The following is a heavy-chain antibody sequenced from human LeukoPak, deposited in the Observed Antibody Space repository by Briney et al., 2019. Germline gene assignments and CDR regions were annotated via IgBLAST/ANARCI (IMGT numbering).Heavy chain of an antibody. CDR3: ARWRAWDY. CDR2: IKQDGSEK. J-gene: IGHJ4*02. V-gene: IGHV3-7*01. Sequence: GGSLRLSCVASGFSFGSNWMSWVRQAPGKGLEWVANIKQDGSEKNYVDSVKGRFTISRDNAKNSLYLQMNSLRAEDTAVYYCARWRAWDYWGQGTLVTVSS. D-gene: IGHD5-12*01. CDR1: GFSFGSNW.